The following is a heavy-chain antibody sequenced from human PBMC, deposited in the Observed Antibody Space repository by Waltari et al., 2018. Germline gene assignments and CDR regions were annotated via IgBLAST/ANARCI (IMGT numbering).Heavy chain of an antibody. V-gene: IGHV4-39*07. CDR3: ARDSGPYDSSGYYDY. D-gene: IGHD3-22*01. CDR1: GGSISSSSYY. CDR2: IYYSGST. Sequence: QLQLQESGPGLVKPSETLSLTCTVSGGSISSSSYYWGWIRQPPGKGLEWIGSIYYSGSTDYTPSLKSRVTISVDTSKNQFSLKLSSVTAADTAVYYCARDSGPYDSSGYYDYWGQGTLVTVSS. J-gene: IGHJ4*02.